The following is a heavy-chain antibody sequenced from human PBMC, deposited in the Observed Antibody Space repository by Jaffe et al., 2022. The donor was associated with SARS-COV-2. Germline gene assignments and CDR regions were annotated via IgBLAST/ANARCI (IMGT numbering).Heavy chain of an antibody. CDR2: IYTSGST. J-gene: IGHJ6*02. Sequence: QVQLQESGPGLVKPSQTLSLTCTVSGGSISSGSYYWSWIRQPAGKGLEWIGRIYTSGSTNYNPSLKSRVTISVDTSKNQFSLKLSSVTAADTAVYYCAREGGSYFEGYYGMDVWGQGTTVTVSS. CDR3: AREGGSYFEGYYGMDV. CDR1: GGSISSGSYY. V-gene: IGHV4-61*02. D-gene: IGHD1-26*01.